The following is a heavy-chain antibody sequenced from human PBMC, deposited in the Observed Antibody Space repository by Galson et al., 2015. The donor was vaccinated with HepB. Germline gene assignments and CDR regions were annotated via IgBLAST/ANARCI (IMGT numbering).Heavy chain of an antibody. Sequence: SLRLSCAASGFTFSSYSMNWVRQAPGKGLEWISYISGTSSTIYYADSVKGRFTIPRDNAKNSLYLQMNSLRDDDTAVYYCARVSPSGYDCFDYWGQGTLVTVSS. CDR3: ARVSPSGYDCFDY. J-gene: IGHJ4*02. CDR2: ISGTSSTI. CDR1: GFTFSSYS. D-gene: IGHD5-12*01. V-gene: IGHV3-48*02.